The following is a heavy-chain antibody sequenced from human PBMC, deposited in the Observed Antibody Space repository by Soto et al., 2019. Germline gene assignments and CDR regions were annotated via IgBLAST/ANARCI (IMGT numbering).Heavy chain of an antibody. CDR1: GGSISPYY. D-gene: IGHD3-9*01. Sequence: PSETLSLTCTVSGGSISPYYWSWVRQPPGRGLEWIGFIWFSGSTTYNPSLKSRVTISVDTSKNQFSLKLSSVTAADTAVYYCARHKKLRYFDWLLPIDYWGQGTLVTVSS. CDR3: ARHKKLRYFDWLLPIDY. CDR2: IWFSGST. J-gene: IGHJ4*02. V-gene: IGHV4-59*08.